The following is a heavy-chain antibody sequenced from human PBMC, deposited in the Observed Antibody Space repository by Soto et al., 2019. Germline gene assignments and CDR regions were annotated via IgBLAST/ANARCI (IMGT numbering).Heavy chain of an antibody. D-gene: IGHD3-10*01. CDR3: ARVVGHGHHFDY. Sequence: SETLCLTCTVSGGTISSSSYYWSWIRQHPGKGLEWIGYIYYSGSTYYNPSLKSRVTISVDTSKNQFSLKLSSVTAADTAVYYCARVVGHGHHFDYWGQGTLVTVSS. CDR1: GGTISSSSYY. V-gene: IGHV4-31*03. CDR2: IYYSGST. J-gene: IGHJ4*02.